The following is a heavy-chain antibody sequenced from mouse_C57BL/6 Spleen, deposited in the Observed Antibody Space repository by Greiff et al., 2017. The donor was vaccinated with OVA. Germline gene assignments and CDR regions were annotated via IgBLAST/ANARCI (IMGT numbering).Heavy chain of an antibody. CDR1: GYTFTSYW. CDR2: IDPSDGYT. V-gene: IGHV1-69*01. D-gene: IGHD1-1*01. CDR3: ARDYGSSFRYFDV. J-gene: IGHJ1*03. Sequence: QVQLQQPGAELVMPGASVKLSCKASGYTFTSYWMHWVKQRPGQGLEWIGEIDPSDGYTNYNQKFKGKSTLTVDKSSSTAYMQLSSLTSEDSAVYYCARDYGSSFRYFDVWGTGTTVTVSS.